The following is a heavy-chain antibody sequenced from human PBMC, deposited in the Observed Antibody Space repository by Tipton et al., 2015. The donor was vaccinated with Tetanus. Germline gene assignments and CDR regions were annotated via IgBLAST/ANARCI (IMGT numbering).Heavy chain of an antibody. J-gene: IGHJ6*03. CDR2: VFDSGTS. V-gene: IGHV4-39*01. Sequence: TLSLTCSLSGGSISNSEYYWAWIRQPPGKGLEWIGSVFDSGTSYYNPSPKSRVSIFVDTSKNQFSLELTSVTAADTAVYYCARHFNSYSSYMDVWGKGTTVTVSS. CDR1: GGSISNSEYY. CDR3: ARHFNSYSSYMDV.